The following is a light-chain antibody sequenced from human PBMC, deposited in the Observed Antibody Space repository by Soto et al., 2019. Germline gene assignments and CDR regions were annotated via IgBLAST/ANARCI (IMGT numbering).Light chain of an antibody. V-gene: IGLV3-21*04. Sequence: SYELTQPPSVSVAPGKTARITCGGNNIGSKSVHWYQQKPGQAPVLVIYYDSDRPSGIPERFSGSNSGNTATLTISRVEAGDEPDYYCQVWDSSSDHLDVFGTGTKLTVL. J-gene: IGLJ1*01. CDR3: QVWDSSSDHLDV. CDR1: NIGSKS. CDR2: YDS.